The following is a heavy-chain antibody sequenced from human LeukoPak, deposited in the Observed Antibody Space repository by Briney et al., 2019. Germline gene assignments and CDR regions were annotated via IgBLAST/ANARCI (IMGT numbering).Heavy chain of an antibody. V-gene: IGHV3-64*02. CDR3: ARGPSSNFYMDV. Sequence: PGGSLRLSCAGSGFTFSDYTMHWVRQAPGKGLEYVSAITANARSKYHADSVRGRFTISRDNSKDTLYLQMGSLRPEDTAVYYCARGPSSNFYMDVWGKGTTVTISS. CDR2: ITANARSK. CDR1: GFTFSDYT. J-gene: IGHJ6*03.